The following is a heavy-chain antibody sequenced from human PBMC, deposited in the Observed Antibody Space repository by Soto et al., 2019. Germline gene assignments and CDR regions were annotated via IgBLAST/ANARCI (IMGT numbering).Heavy chain of an antibody. J-gene: IGHJ6*02. CDR2: ISYDGARK. CDR3: SIGDREDTAVVIGARPGEYGMDV. V-gene: IGHV3-30-3*01. Sequence: VQLVESGGGVVQPGRSLRLSCAASGFTFSIYAMHWVRQAPGKGLEWVAVISYDGARKAYANSVKGRFTISRDTSKNTLYLQMYSLRVEDTAAYYCSIGDREDTAVVIGARPGEYGMDVWGRGTTVTVSS. D-gene: IGHD2-15*01. CDR1: GFTFSIYA.